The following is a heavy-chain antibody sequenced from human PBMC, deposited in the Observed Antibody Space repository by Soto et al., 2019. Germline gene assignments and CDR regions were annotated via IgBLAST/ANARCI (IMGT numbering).Heavy chain of an antibody. CDR2: ISYDGRNK. J-gene: IGHJ6*02. CDR1: GFTFSSYG. CDR3: VKDGSSGWPYYYGLDV. V-gene: IGHV3-30*18. D-gene: IGHD6-19*01. Sequence: QVQLVESGGGGVQPGRSLRLSCAASGFTFSSYGMHWVRQAPGKGLEGVAVISYDGRNKYYADSVKGRFTISRDNSKNTLYLQMSSLRAEDTAVYYCVKDGSSGWPYYYGLDVWGQGTTVTVSS.